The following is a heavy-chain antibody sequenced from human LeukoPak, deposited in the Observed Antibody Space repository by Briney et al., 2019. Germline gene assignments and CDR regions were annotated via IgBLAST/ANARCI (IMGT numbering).Heavy chain of an antibody. D-gene: IGHD3-22*01. CDR3: ARPPHYYDGSGYYNGG. V-gene: IGHV4-39*01. J-gene: IGHJ4*02. CDR2: IYYSGST. CDR1: GGSISSGSYY. Sequence: SQTLSLTCTVSGGSISSGSYYWSWIRQPAGKGLEWIGSIYYSGSTYYNPSLKSRVTISVDTSKNQFSLKLSSVTAADTAVYYCARPPHYYDGSGYYNGGWGQGTLVTVSS.